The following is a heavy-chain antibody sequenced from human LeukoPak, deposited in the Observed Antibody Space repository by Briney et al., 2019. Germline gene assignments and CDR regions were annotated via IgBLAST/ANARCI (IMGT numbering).Heavy chain of an antibody. V-gene: IGHV4-59*12. Sequence: SETLSLTCTVSGGSISSYYWSWIRQPPGKGLEWIGYIYYSGSTNYNPSLKSRVTISVDTSKNQFSLKLSSVTAADTAVYYCARGDFWSGPPHYYMDVWGKGTTVTVSS. CDR3: ARGDFWSGPPHYYMDV. CDR2: IYYSGST. CDR1: GGSISSYY. J-gene: IGHJ6*03. D-gene: IGHD3-3*01.